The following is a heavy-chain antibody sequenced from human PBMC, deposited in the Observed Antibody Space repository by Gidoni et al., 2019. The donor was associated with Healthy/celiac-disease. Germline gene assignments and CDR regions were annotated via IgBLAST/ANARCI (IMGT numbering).Heavy chain of an antibody. Sequence: QVQLQESGPGLVKPSANLSLTCTVSGGPISTDYWSWIRQPAGKGLEWIGRIYTSGSTNYNPSLKRRDTMSVDTSKNQFSLKLSSVTAADTAVYYCARSYYFYSSGVPLFDYWGQGTLVTVSS. D-gene: IGHD6-19*01. CDR2: IYTSGST. J-gene: IGHJ4*02. V-gene: IGHV4-4*07. CDR1: GGPISTDY. CDR3: ARSYYFYSSGVPLFDY.